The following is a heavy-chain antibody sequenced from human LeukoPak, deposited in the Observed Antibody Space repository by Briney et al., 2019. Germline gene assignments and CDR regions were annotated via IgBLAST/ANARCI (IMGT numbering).Heavy chain of an antibody. V-gene: IGHV4-30-4*01. D-gene: IGHD3-10*01. CDR2: IYYSGST. CDR3: ARAVLVRGAFDI. Sequence: PSQTLSLTCTVSGGSISSGDYCWSWIRQPPGKGLEWIGYIYYSGSTYYNPSLKSRVTISVDTSKNQFSLKLSSVTAADTAVYYCARAVLVRGAFDIWGQGTMVAVSS. J-gene: IGHJ3*02. CDR1: GGSISSGDYC.